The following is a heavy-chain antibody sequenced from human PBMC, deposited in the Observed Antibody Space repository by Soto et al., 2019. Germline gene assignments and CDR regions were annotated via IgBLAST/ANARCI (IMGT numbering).Heavy chain of an antibody. CDR2: IYYSGST. Sequence: SETLSLTCTVSGGSISSYYWSWIRQPPGKGLEWIGYIYYSGSTNYNPSLKSRVTISVDTSKNQFSLKLSSVTAADTAVYYCARNVGRGDFDIWGQGTMVTVSS. J-gene: IGHJ3*02. CDR1: GGSISSYY. D-gene: IGHD3-10*01. V-gene: IGHV4-59*01. CDR3: ARNVGRGDFDI.